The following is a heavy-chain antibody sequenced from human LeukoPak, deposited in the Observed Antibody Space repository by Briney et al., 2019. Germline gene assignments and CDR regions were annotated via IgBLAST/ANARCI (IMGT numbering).Heavy chain of an antibody. CDR3: ARDGGNDSSGYFYYFDY. CDR2: IYTSGST. Sequence: EPSETLSLTCTVSGGSISSYYWSWIRQPAGKGLEWIGRIYTSGSTNYNPSLKSRVTMSVDTSKNQFSLKLSSVTAADTAVYYCARDGGNDSSGYFYYFDYWGQGTLVTVSS. CDR1: GGSISSYY. D-gene: IGHD3-22*01. V-gene: IGHV4-4*07. J-gene: IGHJ4*02.